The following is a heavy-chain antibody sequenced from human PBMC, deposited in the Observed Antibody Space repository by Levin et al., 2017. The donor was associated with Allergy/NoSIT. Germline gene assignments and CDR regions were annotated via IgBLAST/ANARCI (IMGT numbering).Heavy chain of an antibody. V-gene: IGHV4-59*01. CDR1: GGSISSYY. D-gene: IGHD6-6*01. CDR3: ARDRGSGGPILSSSQPFDY. CDR2: IYYSGST. Sequence: PSETLSLTCTVSGGSISSYYWSWIRQPPGKGLEWIGYIYYSGSTNYNPSLKSRVTISVDTSKNQFSLKLSSVTAADTAVYYCARDRGSGGPILSSSQPFDYWGQGTLVTVSS. J-gene: IGHJ4*02.